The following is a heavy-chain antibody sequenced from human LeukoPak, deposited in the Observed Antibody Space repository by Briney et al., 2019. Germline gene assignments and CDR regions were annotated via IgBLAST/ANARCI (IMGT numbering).Heavy chain of an antibody. Sequence: GASVKVSCKASGYTFTGYYMHRVRQAPGQGLEWMGWINPNSGGTNYAQKFQGRVTMTRDTSISTAYMELSRLRSDDTAVYYCARRYCSGGSCYRFDPWGQGTLVTVSS. CDR1: GYTFTGYY. CDR2: INPNSGGT. V-gene: IGHV1-2*02. D-gene: IGHD2-15*01. CDR3: ARRYCSGGSCYRFDP. J-gene: IGHJ5*02.